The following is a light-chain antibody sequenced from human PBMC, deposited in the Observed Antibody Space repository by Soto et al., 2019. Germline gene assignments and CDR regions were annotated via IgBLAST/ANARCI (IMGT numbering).Light chain of an antibody. CDR2: DAS. V-gene: IGKV3-11*01. J-gene: IGKJ4*01. Sequence: EIVLTQSPATLSLSPGERATLSCRASQSVSSYLAWYQQKPGQAPRLLIYDASNRATGIPARFSGSRSGTDFTITISSLEPEDFAVYYCQQRSNWLLTFGGGTKVEIK. CDR1: QSVSSY. CDR3: QQRSNWLLT.